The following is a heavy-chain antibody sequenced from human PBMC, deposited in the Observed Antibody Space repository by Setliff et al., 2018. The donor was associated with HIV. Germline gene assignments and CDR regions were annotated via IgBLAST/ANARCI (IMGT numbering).Heavy chain of an antibody. J-gene: IGHJ4*02. D-gene: IGHD3-22*01. Sequence: PSETLSLTCGVSGYSLTSGYYWGWIRQPPGKGLEWIGSIHDSGRTYYNPSLKSRVTISVDTSKNQFSLKLSSVTAADTAVYYCARPYDSLYGWGQGVLVTVSS. CDR3: ARPYDSLYG. V-gene: IGHV4-38-2*01. CDR1: GYSLTSGYY. CDR2: IHDSGRT.